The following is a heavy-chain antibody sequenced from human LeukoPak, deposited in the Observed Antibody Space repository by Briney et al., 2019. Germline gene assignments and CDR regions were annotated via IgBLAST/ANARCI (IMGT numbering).Heavy chain of an antibody. CDR2: INVSGGTT. J-gene: IGHJ6*03. D-gene: IGHD2-2*01. Sequence: GGSLRLSCAASGFTFSSYGMSWVRQAPGKGLEWVSDINVSGGTTYYADSVKGRFAISRDNAKNSLYLQMNSLRAEDTAVYYCARVVRSHYMDVWGKGTTVTVSS. CDR3: ARVVRSHYMDV. CDR1: GFTFSSYG. V-gene: IGHV3-23*01.